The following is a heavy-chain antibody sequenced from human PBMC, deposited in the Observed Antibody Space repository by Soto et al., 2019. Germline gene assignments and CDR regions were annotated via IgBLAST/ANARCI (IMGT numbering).Heavy chain of an antibody. CDR3: ARALAQNWFAP. J-gene: IGHJ5*02. CDR2: ISAYNGNT. V-gene: IGHV1-18*01. CDR1: GCSFTSYW. Sequence: ASVKVSGKASGCSFTSYWISWVRQAPGQGLEWMGWISAYNGNTNYAQKLQGRVTMTTDTSTSTAYMELRSLRSDDTAVYYCARALAQNWFAPWGQGTLVTVSS. D-gene: IGHD3-3*02.